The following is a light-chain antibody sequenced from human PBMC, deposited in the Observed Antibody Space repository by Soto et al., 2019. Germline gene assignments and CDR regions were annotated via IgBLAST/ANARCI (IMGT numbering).Light chain of an antibody. CDR2: GSS. Sequence: EVVLTQSPGTLSLSPGESATLSCRASQSVSNNYFAWYQQKPGQAPRLLIFGSSDRATGSPDRFSGSGSGTDFTLTISRLEPEDFAVYYCHQYGSSPPYTFGQGTKLEIK. J-gene: IGKJ2*01. CDR1: QSVSNNY. V-gene: IGKV3-20*01. CDR3: HQYGSSPPYT.